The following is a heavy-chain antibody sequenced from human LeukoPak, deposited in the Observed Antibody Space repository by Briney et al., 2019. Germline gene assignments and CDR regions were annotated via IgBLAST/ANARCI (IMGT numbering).Heavy chain of an antibody. D-gene: IGHD6-19*01. Sequence: GGSLRLSCAASGFTFSSYGMHWVRQAPGKGLEWVAFIHYDGSNKYYADSVKGRFTISRDSSKNTLYLQMNSLRAEDTAVYYCARAAGYSSATGTAFDIWGQGTMVTVSS. J-gene: IGHJ3*02. CDR3: ARAAGYSSATGTAFDI. V-gene: IGHV3-30*02. CDR1: GFTFSSYG. CDR2: IHYDGSNK.